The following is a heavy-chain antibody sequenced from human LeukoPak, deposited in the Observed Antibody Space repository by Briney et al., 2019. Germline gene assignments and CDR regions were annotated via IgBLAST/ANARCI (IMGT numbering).Heavy chain of an antibody. CDR2: ISSSSSYI. CDR1: GFTFSSYS. V-gene: IGHV3-21*01. Sequence: SGGSLRLSCAASGFTFSSYSMNWVRQAPGKGLEWVSSISSSSSYIYYADSVKGRFTISRDNAKNSLYLQMNSLRAEDTAVYYCARPHCSSWSLRYYYYMDVWGKGTTVTVSS. J-gene: IGHJ6*03. CDR3: ARPHCSSWSLRYYYYMDV. D-gene: IGHD6-13*01.